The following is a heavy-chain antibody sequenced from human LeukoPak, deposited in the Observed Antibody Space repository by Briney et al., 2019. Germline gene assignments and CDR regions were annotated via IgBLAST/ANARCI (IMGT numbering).Heavy chain of an antibody. CDR1: GGSISSSSYY. D-gene: IGHD2-8*02. Sequence: SETLSLTCTVSGGSISSSSYYWSWIRQPPGKGLEWIGSIYYTGSTYYNPSLKSRVTISVDTSKNQFSLKLSSVTAADTAVYYCARPTGGYYYYMDVWGKGATVTVSS. CDR2: IYYTGST. J-gene: IGHJ6*03. CDR3: ARPTGGYYYYMDV. V-gene: IGHV4-39*01.